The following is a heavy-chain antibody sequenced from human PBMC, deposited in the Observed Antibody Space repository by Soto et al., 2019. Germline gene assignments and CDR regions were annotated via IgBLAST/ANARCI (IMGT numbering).Heavy chain of an antibody. V-gene: IGHV3-9*01. CDR3: AKDGAALPKAARTSYYYYFYGMDV. CDR2: ISWNSGNI. CDR1: GFTFDDYA. Sequence: GGSLRLSCAASGFTFDDYAMHWVRQAPGKGLEWDSGISWNSGNIGYADSVKGRFTISRDNAKNSLYLQMNSLRAEDTALYYCAKDGAALPKAARTSYYYYFYGMDVWGQGTTVTVSS. D-gene: IGHD6-6*01. J-gene: IGHJ6*02.